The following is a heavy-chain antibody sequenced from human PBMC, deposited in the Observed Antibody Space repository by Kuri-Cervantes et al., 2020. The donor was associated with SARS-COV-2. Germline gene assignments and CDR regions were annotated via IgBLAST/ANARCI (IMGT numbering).Heavy chain of an antibody. CDR1: AGTFSAYC. V-gene: IGHV4-34*12. Sequence: GSLRLSCYVYAGTFSAYCWSWIRQPPGKGLEWIGEIIHGGSTNYNPSLKSRVTISLDTSKKQFSLKLPSVTAADTAVYYCARDRGKDGYNLYYFDYWGQGTLVTVSS. CDR2: IIHGGST. J-gene: IGHJ4*02. D-gene: IGHD5-24*01. CDR3: ARDRGKDGYNLYYFDY.